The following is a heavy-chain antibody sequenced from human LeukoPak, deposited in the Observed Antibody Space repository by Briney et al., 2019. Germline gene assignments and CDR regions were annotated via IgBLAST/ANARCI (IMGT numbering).Heavy chain of an antibody. CDR3: ARGHYGSGSYYMGDDFDY. V-gene: IGHV3-9*01. J-gene: IGHJ4*02. Sequence: GGSLRLSCAASGFTFDDYAMHWVRQAPGKGLEWVSGISWNSGSIGYADSVKGRFTISRDNAKNSLYLQMNSLRAEDTAVYYCARGHYGSGSYYMGDDFDYWGQGTLVTVSS. D-gene: IGHD3-10*01. CDR1: GFTFDDYA. CDR2: ISWNSGSI.